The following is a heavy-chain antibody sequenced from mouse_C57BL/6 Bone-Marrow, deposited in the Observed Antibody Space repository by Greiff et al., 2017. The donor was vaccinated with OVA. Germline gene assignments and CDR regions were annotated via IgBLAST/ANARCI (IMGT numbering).Heavy chain of an antibody. Sequence: QVQLKESGAELVKPGASVKMSCKASGYTFTTYPIEWMKQNHGKSLEWIGNFHPYNDDTKYNEKFKGKATLTVEKSSSTVYLELSRLTSDDSAVYYCARPGDYDGDWFAHWGQGTLVTVSA. CDR2: FHPYNDDT. D-gene: IGHD2-4*01. CDR1: GYTFTTYP. CDR3: ARPGDYDGDWFAH. J-gene: IGHJ3*01. V-gene: IGHV1-47*01.